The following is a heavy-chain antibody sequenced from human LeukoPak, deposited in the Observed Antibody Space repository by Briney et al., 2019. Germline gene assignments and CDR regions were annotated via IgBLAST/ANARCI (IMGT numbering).Heavy chain of an antibody. J-gene: IGHJ4*02. CDR1: GFTFSSYG. CDR3: AKDGRGSGYFPDY. Sequence: PGGSLRPSCAASGFTFSSYGMHWVRQAPGKGLEWVAFIRYDGSNKYYADSVKGRFTISRDNSKNTLYLQMNSLRPEDSAVHYCAKDGRGSGYFPDYWGQGTLVTVSS. D-gene: IGHD3-22*01. CDR2: IRYDGSNK. V-gene: IGHV3-30*02.